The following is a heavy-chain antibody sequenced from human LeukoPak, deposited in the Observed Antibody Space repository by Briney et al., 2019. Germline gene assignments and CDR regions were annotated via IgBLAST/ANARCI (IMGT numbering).Heavy chain of an antibody. CDR1: GFTFSSHV. V-gene: IGHV3-7*01. CDR2: IKQDGSEK. Sequence: GGSLRLSCAASGFTFSSHVMSWVRQAPGKGREWVANIKQDGSEKYYVDSVKGRFTISRDNAKNSLYLQMNSLRAEDTAVYYCARDSSSWYGYNWFDPWGQGTLVTVSS. J-gene: IGHJ5*02. CDR3: ARDSSSWYGYNWFDP. D-gene: IGHD6-13*01.